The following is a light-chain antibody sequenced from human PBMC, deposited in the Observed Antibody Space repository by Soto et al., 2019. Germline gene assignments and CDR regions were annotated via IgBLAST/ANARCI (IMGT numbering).Light chain of an antibody. CDR2: DVS. V-gene: IGLV2-14*01. CDR1: SSDVGGYNY. Sequence: QSALTQPASVSGSPGQSIATSCTGTSSDVGGYNYVSWYQQHPGKAPKLLINDVSNRPSGVSSRFSGSKSGNTASLTISGLQAEDEADYYCSSYTISSTYVFGTGTKVTVL. J-gene: IGLJ1*01. CDR3: SSYTISSTYV.